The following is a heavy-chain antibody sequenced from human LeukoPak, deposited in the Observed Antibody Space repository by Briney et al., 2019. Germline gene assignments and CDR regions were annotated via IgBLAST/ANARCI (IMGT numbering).Heavy chain of an antibody. J-gene: IGHJ4*02. CDR3: AREPGDGGYDNFDY. Sequence: ASVKVSCKASGYTFTGYYMHWVRQAPGQGLEWMGWINPNSGGTHYAQKFQGRVTMTRDTSISTVYMELSWLRSDDTAVYYCAREPGDGGYDNFDYWGQGTLVTVSS. CDR1: GYTFTGYY. D-gene: IGHD5-12*01. V-gene: IGHV1-2*02. CDR2: INPNSGGT.